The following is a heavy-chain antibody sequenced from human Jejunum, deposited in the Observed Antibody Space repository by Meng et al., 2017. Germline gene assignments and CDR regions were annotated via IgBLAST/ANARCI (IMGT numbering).Heavy chain of an antibody. CDR2: MWHSGSA. Sequence: QVQLQESGPGLVKPSETLSLTCTVSGDSLSGNYWSWIRPPPGKGLEWIGYMWHSGSATYNPSLESRVTISVDTSKKQFSLNLRSVTAADTAVYYCARQWGGKFFYFDLWGRGSLVTVSS. D-gene: IGHD3-16*01. CDR3: ARQWGGKFFYFDL. J-gene: IGHJ2*01. V-gene: IGHV4-59*08. CDR1: GDSLSGNY.